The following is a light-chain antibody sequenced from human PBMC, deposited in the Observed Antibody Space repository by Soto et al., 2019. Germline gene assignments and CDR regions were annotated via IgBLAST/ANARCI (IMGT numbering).Light chain of an antibody. J-gene: IGKJ4*01. CDR1: QSVSRY. Sequence: EIVLTQSPATLSLSPGERVTLPCRASQSVSRYLAWYQQKPGQAPRLLIYDASNRATGIPARFSGSGSGTDFTLTISSLEPEDFAVYYCQQGSNWPPTFGGGTKVEIK. CDR3: QQGSNWPPT. V-gene: IGKV3-11*01. CDR2: DAS.